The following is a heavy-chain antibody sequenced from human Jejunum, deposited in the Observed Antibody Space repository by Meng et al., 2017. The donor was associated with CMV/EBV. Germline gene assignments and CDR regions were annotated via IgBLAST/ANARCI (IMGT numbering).Heavy chain of an antibody. CDR2: IYHKGHT. Sequence: QRQGPGPGLVEPSHTLSPTCTVSGGSIASDDYWWSWIRQPPGKGLEWIGYIYHKGHTYYNPSLRSRISISVDTSKNQFSLRLNSVTAADTAVYYCARDKAGYKNCDSWGQGTLVTVSS. CDR1: GGSIASDDYW. V-gene: IGHV4-30-4*08. J-gene: IGHJ5*01. D-gene: IGHD5-24*01. CDR3: ARDKAGYKNCDS.